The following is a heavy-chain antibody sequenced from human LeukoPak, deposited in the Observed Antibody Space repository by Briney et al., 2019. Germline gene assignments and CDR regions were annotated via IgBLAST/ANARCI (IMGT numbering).Heavy chain of an antibody. CDR3: ARDSHFWSGYAFDI. Sequence: SQTLSLTCTVSGGSISSGSYSWSWIRQHPGEGLEWIGYIYYSGSTYYNPSLKSRVTISVDTSKNQFSLKLSSVTAADTAVYYCARDSHFWSGYAFDIWGQGTMVTVSS. CDR2: IYYSGST. CDR1: GGSISSGSYS. D-gene: IGHD3-3*02. V-gene: IGHV4-31*03. J-gene: IGHJ3*02.